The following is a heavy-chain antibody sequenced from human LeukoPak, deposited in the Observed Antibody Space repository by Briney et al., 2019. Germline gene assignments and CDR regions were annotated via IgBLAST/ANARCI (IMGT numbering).Heavy chain of an antibody. D-gene: IGHD2-2*01. CDR1: GFTFSSYS. J-gene: IGHJ6*03. Sequence: GGSLRLSCAASGFTFSSYSMNWVRQAPGKGLEWVSSISSSSSYIYYADSVKGRFTISRDNAKNSLYLQMNSLRAEDTAVYYCASRVGRHPKLYCSSTSCHRPYYYMDVWGKGTTVTISS. CDR2: ISSSSSYI. V-gene: IGHV3-21*01. CDR3: ASRVGRHPKLYCSSTSCHRPYYYMDV.